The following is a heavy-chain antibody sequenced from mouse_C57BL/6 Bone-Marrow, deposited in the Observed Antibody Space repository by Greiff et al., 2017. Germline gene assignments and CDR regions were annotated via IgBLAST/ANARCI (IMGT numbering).Heavy chain of an antibody. CDR3: ARTGVRRVCYYAMDY. D-gene: IGHD2-14*01. Sequence: QVQLQQPGAELVKPGASVQLSCKASGYTFPSYWMHWVKQRPGRGLEWIGRIAPNSGGTTSNEKFKSKATLTVDKPSSTAYMPLSSLTSEDSAVYDCARTGVRRVCYYAMDYWGQGTSVTVSS. J-gene: IGHJ4*01. V-gene: IGHV1-72*01. CDR1: GYTFPSYW. CDR2: IAPNSGGT.